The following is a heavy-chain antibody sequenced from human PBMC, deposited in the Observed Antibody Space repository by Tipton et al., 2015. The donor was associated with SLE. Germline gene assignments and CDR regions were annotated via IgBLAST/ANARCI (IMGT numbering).Heavy chain of an antibody. CDR1: GGSISSYY. Sequence: LRLSCTVSGGSISSYYWSWIRQPPGKGLEWLGYIYYSGSTNYNPSLKSRVTISIDTSKNQFSLKVSSVTAADTAVYYCAGETNYYDRSGLNAFDIWGQGTMVTVSS. CDR2: IYYSGST. J-gene: IGHJ3*02. CDR3: AGETNYYDRSGLNAFDI. V-gene: IGHV4-59*01. D-gene: IGHD3-22*01.